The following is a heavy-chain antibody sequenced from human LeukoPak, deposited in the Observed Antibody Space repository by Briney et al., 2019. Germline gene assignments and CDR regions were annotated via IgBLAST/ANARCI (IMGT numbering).Heavy chain of an antibody. Sequence: SETLSLTCTVSGGSISSGSYYWSWIRQPPGKGLEWIGYIYYSGSTNYNPSLKSRVTISVDTSKNQFSLKLSSVTAADTAVYYCAREGSIVGATPYFQHWGQGTLVTVSS. J-gene: IGHJ1*01. CDR1: GGSISSGSYY. V-gene: IGHV4-61*01. CDR2: IYYSGST. D-gene: IGHD1-26*01. CDR3: AREGSIVGATPYFQH.